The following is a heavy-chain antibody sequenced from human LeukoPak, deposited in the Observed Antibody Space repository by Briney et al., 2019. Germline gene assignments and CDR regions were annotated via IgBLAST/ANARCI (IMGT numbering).Heavy chain of an antibody. V-gene: IGHV1-3*04. D-gene: IGHD3-9*01. CDR1: GYTFTSYA. Sequence: ASVKVSCKASGYTFTSYAIHWVRQAPGQRLEWMGWINTGNDNRKYSEKFQGRLTLTRDTSASTAFMELSSLRSEDTAVYYCARKYDILTGHLFDYWGQGTLVTVSS. CDR2: INTGNDNR. CDR3: ARKYDILTGHLFDY. J-gene: IGHJ4*02.